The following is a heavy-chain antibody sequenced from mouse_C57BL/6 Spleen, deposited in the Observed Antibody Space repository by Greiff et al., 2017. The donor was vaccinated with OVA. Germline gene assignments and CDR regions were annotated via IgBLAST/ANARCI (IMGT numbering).Heavy chain of an antibody. CDR2: ISDGGSYT. J-gene: IGHJ2*01. CDR3: AREPTVVATRGYFDY. D-gene: IGHD1-1*01. CDR1: GFTFSSYA. Sequence: EVQLVESGGGLVKPGGSLKLSCAASGFTFSSYAMSWVRQTPEKRLEWVATISDGGSYTYYPDNVKGRFTISRDNAKNNLYLQMSHLKSEDTAMYYCAREPTVVATRGYFDYWGQGTTLTVSS. V-gene: IGHV5-4*01.